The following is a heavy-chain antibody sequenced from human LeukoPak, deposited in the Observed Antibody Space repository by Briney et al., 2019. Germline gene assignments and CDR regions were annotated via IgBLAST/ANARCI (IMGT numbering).Heavy chain of an antibody. D-gene: IGHD1-26*01. CDR3: AIDQRWESPHYLDS. Sequence: RGSLRLSCAASGFTFSSSAMSWVRQVPGKGLEWVSGISASGGSTSYADSVRGRSTISRDNSKNTLYVQMNSLRDEDTAVYYCAIDQRWESPHYLDSWGQGTLVTVSS. CDR2: ISASGGST. J-gene: IGHJ4*02. V-gene: IGHV3-23*01. CDR1: GFTFSSSA.